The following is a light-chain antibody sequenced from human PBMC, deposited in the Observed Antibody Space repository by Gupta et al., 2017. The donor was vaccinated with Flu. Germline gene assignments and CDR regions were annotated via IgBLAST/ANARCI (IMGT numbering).Light chain of an antibody. V-gene: IGKV3-11*01. CDR3: QQRSTWPLT. CDR1: QSVNNY. CDR2: DAS. J-gene: IGKJ4*01. Sequence: EIVLTQSPATLSLSPGERATLSCRASQSVNNYLAWYQQKPGQSPRLLIYDASNRATGIAARFVGSGSGTDFTLTISSLEPEDFAVYYCQQRSTWPLTFGGGTKVEIK.